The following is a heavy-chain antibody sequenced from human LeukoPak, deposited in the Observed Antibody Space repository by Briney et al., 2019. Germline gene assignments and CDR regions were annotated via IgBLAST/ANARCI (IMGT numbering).Heavy chain of an antibody. J-gene: IGHJ6*02. V-gene: IGHV1-69*04. Sequence: SVKDSCKASGGTFSSYAISWVRQAPGQGLEWMGRIIPILGIANYAQKFQGRVTITADKSTSTAYMELSSLRSEDTAVYYCARDLVVPAAMPVYGMDVWGQGTTVTVSS. CDR2: IIPILGIA. CDR1: GGTFSSYA. CDR3: ARDLVVPAAMPVYGMDV. D-gene: IGHD2-2*01.